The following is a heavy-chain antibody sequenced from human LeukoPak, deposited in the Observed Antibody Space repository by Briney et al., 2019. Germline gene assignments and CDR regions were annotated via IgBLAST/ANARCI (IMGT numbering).Heavy chain of an antibody. J-gene: IGHJ5*02. V-gene: IGHV3-7*01. D-gene: IGHD6-13*01. Sequence: GGSLRLSYAASGFIFNTNWISWARQAPGKGLEWVANINQDASVTHYVASVKGRFTISRDNGKNPVYLQMNSLRAEDSAVYFCATHPQSAGYHWFDPRGQGTLVTVAS. CDR3: ATHPQSAGYHWFDP. CDR1: GFIFNTNW. CDR2: INQDASVT.